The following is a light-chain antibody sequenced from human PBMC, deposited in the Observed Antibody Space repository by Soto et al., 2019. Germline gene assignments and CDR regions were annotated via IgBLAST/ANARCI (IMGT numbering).Light chain of an antibody. J-gene: IGKJ4*01. CDR3: QQSSSAPVT. CDR1: QTMNNY. Sequence: DIQMPQSPSSLSASVGDRVTITCRTSQTMNNYLNWYQQKPGKAPKILIFDVSNLHSAVPSSFSRSRSGTDCTLTISNLQPEDVATEYCQQSSSAPVTVGGGTKVEIK. V-gene: IGKV1-39*01. CDR2: DVS.